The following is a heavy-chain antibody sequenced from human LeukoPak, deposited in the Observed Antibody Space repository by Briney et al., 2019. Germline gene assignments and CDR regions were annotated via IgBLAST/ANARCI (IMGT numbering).Heavy chain of an antibody. D-gene: IGHD3-10*01. CDR2: ISYDGSKK. CDR3: AKVAKYYYGSETYYFFEH. CDR1: RFTFSSYP. Sequence: GGSLRLSCEASRFTFSSYPMHWVRQAPGKGLEWVAVISYDGSKKYYADSVRGRFTISRDNAKNSLYLQMNSLRVEDTAVYYCAKVAKYYYGSETYYFFEHWGQGTPVTASS. J-gene: IGHJ4*02. V-gene: IGHV3-30*04.